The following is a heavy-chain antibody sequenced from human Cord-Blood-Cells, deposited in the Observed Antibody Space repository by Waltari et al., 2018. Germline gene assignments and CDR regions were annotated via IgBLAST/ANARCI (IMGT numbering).Heavy chain of an antibody. CDR2: INSDGSST. CDR3: ARPRRYSGSYYFDY. D-gene: IGHD1-26*01. CDR1: GFTFSSYW. J-gene: IGHJ4*02. V-gene: IGHV3-74*01. Sequence: EVQLVESGGGLVQPGGYLRLSCAASGFTFSSYWMHWGRQAPGKGLVWVSRINSDGSSTSYADSVKGRFTISRDNAKNTLYLQMNSLRAEDTAVYYCARPRRYSGSYYFDYWGQGTLVTVSS.